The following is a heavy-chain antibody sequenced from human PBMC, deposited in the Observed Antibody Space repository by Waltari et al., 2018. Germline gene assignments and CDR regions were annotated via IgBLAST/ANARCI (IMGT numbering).Heavy chain of an antibody. V-gene: IGHV4-61*01. CDR1: GGSVSSGSYY. CDR2: IYYSGST. Sequence: QVQLQESGPGLVKPSETLSLTCTVSGGSVSSGSYYWRWIRQPPGKGLEWIGYIYYSGSTNYNPSLKSRVTISVDTSKNQFSLKLSSVTAADTAVYYCARSYYDSSGYYYYYYGMDVWGQGTTVTVSS. D-gene: IGHD3-22*01. CDR3: ARSYYDSSGYYYYYYGMDV. J-gene: IGHJ6*02.